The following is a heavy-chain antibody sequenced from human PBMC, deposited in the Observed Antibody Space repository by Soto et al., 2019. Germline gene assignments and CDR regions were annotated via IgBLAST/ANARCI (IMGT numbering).Heavy chain of an antibody. J-gene: IGHJ4*02. CDR2: IIPIFGTA. D-gene: IGHD6-13*01. CDR3: ARVESSSWSIDY. CDR1: GGTFSSYA. V-gene: IGHV1-69*13. Sequence: ASVKVSCKASGGTFSSYAISWVRQAPGQGLEWMGGIIPIFGTANYAQKLQGRVTITADESTSTAYMELSSLRSEDTAVYYCARVESSSWSIDYWGQGTLVTVSS.